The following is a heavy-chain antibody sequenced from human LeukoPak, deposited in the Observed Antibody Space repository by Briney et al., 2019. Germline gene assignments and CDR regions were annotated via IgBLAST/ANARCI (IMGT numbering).Heavy chain of an antibody. Sequence: GASVKVSCKASGGTFSSYDISWVRQAPGQGLEWMGGITSMFGTANHAQKFQGRVTITAVESMSTVYMELSSLRFEDTAVYYCARDGYKDYYYYGMDVWGQGTTVTVSS. V-gene: IGHV1-69*01. CDR1: GGTFSSYD. CDR3: ARDGYKDYYYYGMDV. D-gene: IGHD5-24*01. CDR2: ITSMFGTA. J-gene: IGHJ6*02.